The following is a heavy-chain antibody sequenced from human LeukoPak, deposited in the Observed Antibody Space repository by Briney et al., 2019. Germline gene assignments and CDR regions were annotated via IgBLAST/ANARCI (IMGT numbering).Heavy chain of an antibody. J-gene: IGHJ5*02. CDR1: GGSFSGYY. CDR2: INHSGST. Sequence: SETLSLTCAVYGGSFSGYYWSWIRQPPGKGLEWIGEINHSGSTNYNPSLKSRVTISVDTSKNQFSLKLSSVTAADTAVYYCARSGSSWYDWFDPWGQGTPVTVSS. D-gene: IGHD6-13*01. V-gene: IGHV4-34*01. CDR3: ARSGSSWYDWFDP.